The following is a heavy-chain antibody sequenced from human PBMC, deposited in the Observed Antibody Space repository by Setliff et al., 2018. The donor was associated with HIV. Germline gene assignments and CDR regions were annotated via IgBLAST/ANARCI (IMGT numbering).Heavy chain of an antibody. CDR2: IYYSEST. CDR1: GGSIRNYY. V-gene: IGHV4-59*12. J-gene: IGHJ5*02. D-gene: IGHD3-22*01. Sequence: PAETLSLTCTVSGGSIRNYYWSWIRQHPGKGLEWIGYIYYSESTYYNPSLKSRVTMSVDTSKNQFSLKLSSVTAADTAVYYCARTDSSGYYLRDNWFDPWGQGTLVTVSS. CDR3: ARTDSSGYYLRDNWFDP.